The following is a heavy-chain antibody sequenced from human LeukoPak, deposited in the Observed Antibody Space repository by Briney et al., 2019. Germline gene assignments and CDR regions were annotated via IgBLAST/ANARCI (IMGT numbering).Heavy chain of an antibody. Sequence: PGGSLTLSCAVSGFTFNEYVMSWVRQAPGSGLECVSAVSSSGFSTYYADSVKGRFTISRDNFKNTLYLQMNSLRAEDMAVYYCAKDLAYCGGDCYPAGFDYWGQGTLVTVSS. J-gene: IGHJ4*02. D-gene: IGHD2-21*02. CDR2: VSSSGFST. CDR1: GFTFNEYV. CDR3: AKDLAYCGGDCYPAGFDY. V-gene: IGHV3-23*01.